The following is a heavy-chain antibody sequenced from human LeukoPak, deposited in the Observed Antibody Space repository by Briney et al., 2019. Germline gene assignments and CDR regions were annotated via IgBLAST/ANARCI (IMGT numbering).Heavy chain of an antibody. Sequence: GASVKVSCKASGGTFSSYAISWVRQAPGQGLEWMGRINPNSGGTNYAQKFQGRVTMTRDTSISTAYMELSRLRSDDTAVYYCAREGYYYDSSGGDAFDIWGQGTMVTVSS. D-gene: IGHD3-22*01. CDR3: AREGYYYDSSGGDAFDI. CDR1: GGTFSSYA. CDR2: INPNSGGT. V-gene: IGHV1-2*06. J-gene: IGHJ3*02.